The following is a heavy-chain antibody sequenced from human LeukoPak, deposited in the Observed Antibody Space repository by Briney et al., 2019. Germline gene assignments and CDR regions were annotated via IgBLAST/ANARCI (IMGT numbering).Heavy chain of an antibody. CDR2: IRAYNGNT. Sequence: ASVTVSCKGSGYTFTSYSISWVRQAPGQGLEWMGWIRAYNGNTHYAQKLQGRITMTTDTSTRTAYMELRSLRSDDTAVYYCARDSGYGDYVGGSDYWGQGTLVTVSS. V-gene: IGHV1-18*01. D-gene: IGHD4-17*01. J-gene: IGHJ4*02. CDR3: ARDSGYGDYVGGSDY. CDR1: GYTFTSYS.